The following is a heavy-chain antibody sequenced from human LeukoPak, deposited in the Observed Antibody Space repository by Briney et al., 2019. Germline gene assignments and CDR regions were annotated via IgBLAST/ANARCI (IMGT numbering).Heavy chain of an antibody. CDR1: GGSISSYY. Sequence: SETLSLTGTVSGGSISSYYWSWIRQPAGKGLEWIGRIYTSGSTNYNPSLKSRVTISVDTSKNHFSLKLSAVTAADTAVYYCARYGSGSFDYWGQGTLVTVSS. J-gene: IGHJ4*02. CDR2: IYTSGST. D-gene: IGHD6-19*01. V-gene: IGHV4-4*07. CDR3: ARYGSGSFDY.